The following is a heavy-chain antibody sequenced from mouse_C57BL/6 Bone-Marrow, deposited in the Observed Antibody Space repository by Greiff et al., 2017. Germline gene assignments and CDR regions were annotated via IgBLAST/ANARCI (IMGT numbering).Heavy chain of an antibody. Sequence: EVQLVEPGGGLVQPGGSLKLSCAASGFTFSDYYMYWVRQTPEKRLEWVAYISNGGGSTYYPDTVKGRFTISRDTAKNTLYLQMSRLQSEDTAMDYCAKHGGLFIAGDFDVWGTGTTVTVSS. V-gene: IGHV5-12*01. J-gene: IGHJ1*03. CDR1: GFTFSDYY. CDR2: ISNGGGST. CDR3: AKHGGLFIAGDFDV. D-gene: IGHD1-1*01.